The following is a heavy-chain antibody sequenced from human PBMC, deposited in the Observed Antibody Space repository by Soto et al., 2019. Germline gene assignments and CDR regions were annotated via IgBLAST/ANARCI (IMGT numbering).Heavy chain of an antibody. V-gene: IGHV3-53*04. D-gene: IGHD1-1*01. CDR1: GFTVSSNY. CDR2: IYSGGST. J-gene: IGHJ6*03. CDR3: ARDNWNYYYYMDV. Sequence: GGSLRLSCAASGFTVSSNYMSWVRQAPGKGLEWVSVIYSGGSTYYADSVKGRFTISRHNSKNTLNLQMNSLRAEDTAVYYCARDNWNYYYYMDVWGKGTTVTVSS.